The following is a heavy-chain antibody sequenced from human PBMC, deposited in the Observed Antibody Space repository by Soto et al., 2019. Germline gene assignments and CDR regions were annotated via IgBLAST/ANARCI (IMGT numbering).Heavy chain of an antibody. CDR2: IYYNEST. CDR1: GGSIRSGGYY. V-gene: IGHV4-31*03. CDR3: AIHVRHYNWFDP. Sequence: SEALSLTCTISGGSIRSGGYYWSWIRQHPGKGLEWIGYIYYNESTHYNTSLKNRVTISVDTSKNQFSLKLSSVTAAVTAVYYCAIHVRHYNWFDPLGQGTLVTVSS. D-gene: IGHD2-8*01. J-gene: IGHJ5*02.